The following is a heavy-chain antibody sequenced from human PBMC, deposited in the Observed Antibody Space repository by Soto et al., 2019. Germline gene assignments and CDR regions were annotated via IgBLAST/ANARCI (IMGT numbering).Heavy chain of an antibody. Sequence: VKVSLQGSGGPLSRYSISWVRQAPGQGLEWMGGIIPIFGTANYAQKFQGRVTITADESTSTAYMELSSLRSEDTAVYYCARGNDSSGYYKPFWDYWGQGTLVTVSS. CDR3: ARGNDSSGYYKPFWDY. CDR2: IIPIFGTA. J-gene: IGHJ4*02. CDR1: GGPLSRYS. D-gene: IGHD3-22*01. V-gene: IGHV1-69*13.